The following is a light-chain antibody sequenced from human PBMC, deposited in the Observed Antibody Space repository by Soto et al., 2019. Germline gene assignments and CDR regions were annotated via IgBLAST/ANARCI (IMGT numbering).Light chain of an antibody. CDR3: QQYGSSGT. V-gene: IGKV3-20*01. CDR2: GAS. J-gene: IGKJ1*01. Sequence: VLQPSPGTLSLPPVEKAHLSCRASQSVSNNYLAWYQQKPGQAPRLLIYGASNRATGIPDRFSGSGSGTDFTLTISRLEPEDFAVYYCQQYGSSGTFGQGANV. CDR1: QSVSNNY.